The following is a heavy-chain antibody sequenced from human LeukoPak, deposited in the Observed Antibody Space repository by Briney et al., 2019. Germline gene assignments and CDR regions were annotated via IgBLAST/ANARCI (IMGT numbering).Heavy chain of an antibody. CDR2: IYYSGST. J-gene: IGHJ3*02. D-gene: IGHD3-22*01. CDR1: GGSISSSSYY. Sequence: SETLPLTCTVSGGSISSSSYYWGWIRQPPGKGLEWIGSIYYSGSTYYNPSLKSRVTISVDTSKNQFSLKLSSVTAADTAVYYCARHVIVVAPSGRFDIWGQGTMVTVSS. V-gene: IGHV4-39*01. CDR3: ARHVIVVAPSGRFDI.